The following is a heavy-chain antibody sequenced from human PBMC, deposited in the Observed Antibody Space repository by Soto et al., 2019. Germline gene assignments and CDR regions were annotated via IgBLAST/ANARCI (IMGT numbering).Heavy chain of an antibody. V-gene: IGHV3-7*01. CDR1: GFSFSTYW. Sequence: GGSLRLSCAASGFSFSTYWMSWVRQAPGKGLECVAYIKQDGSEKYCVDSVKGRFTISRDNTKNSLYLQMDSLRADDTAVYYCARTCSGYDFLGYMDVWGKGTTVTVSS. D-gene: IGHD5-12*01. J-gene: IGHJ6*03. CDR3: ARTCSGYDFLGYMDV. CDR2: IKQDGSEK.